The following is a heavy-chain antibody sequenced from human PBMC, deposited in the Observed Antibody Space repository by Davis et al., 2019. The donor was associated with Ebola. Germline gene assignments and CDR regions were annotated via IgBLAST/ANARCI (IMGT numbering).Heavy chain of an antibody. CDR2: INPGNGNT. CDR1: GYTFTSYA. CDR3: ARAQFPTTSDH. Sequence: AASVKVSCKASGYTFTSYAIHWVRQAPGQRLEWMGWINPGNGNTKFSQRFQGRVTITRDTSASTAYMELSSLRSEDTAVYYCARAQFPTTSDHWGQGTLVTVSS. V-gene: IGHV1-3*01. D-gene: IGHD1-1*01. J-gene: IGHJ4*02.